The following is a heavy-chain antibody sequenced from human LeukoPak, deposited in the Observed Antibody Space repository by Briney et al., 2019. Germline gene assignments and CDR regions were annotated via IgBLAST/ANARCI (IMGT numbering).Heavy chain of an antibody. CDR1: GGSFSGYY. V-gene: IGHV4-34*01. CDR3: ARVGSGWHRGPYYFDY. J-gene: IGHJ4*02. Sequence: SETLSLTCAVSGGSFSGYYWSWIRQPPGKGLEWVGEINHSGSTNYNPSLKSRVTISVDTSKNQFSLKLSSVTAADTAVYYCARVGSGWHRGPYYFDYWGQGTLVTVSS. CDR2: INHSGST. D-gene: IGHD6-19*01.